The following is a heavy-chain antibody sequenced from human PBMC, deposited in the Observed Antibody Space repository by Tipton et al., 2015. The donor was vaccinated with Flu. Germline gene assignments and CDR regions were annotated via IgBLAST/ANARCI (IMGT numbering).Heavy chain of an antibody. J-gene: IGHJ4*02. Sequence: LRLSCAVYGGSFSGYYWSWIRQPPGKGLGWIGEINHSGSTNYNPSLKSRVTISVDKSKNQFSLTLSSVTAADTAVYYCARQQWLADFDYLGQGTLVTVSS. CDR3: ARQQWLADFDY. V-gene: IGHV4-34*01. D-gene: IGHD6-19*01. CDR2: INHSGST. CDR1: GGSFSGYY.